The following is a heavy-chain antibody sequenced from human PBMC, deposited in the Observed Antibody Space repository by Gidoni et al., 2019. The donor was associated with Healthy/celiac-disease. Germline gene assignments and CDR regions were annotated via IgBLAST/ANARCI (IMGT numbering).Heavy chain of an antibody. V-gene: IGHV3-48*01. CDR3: ARVSAAAGPVYGMDV. J-gene: IGHJ6*02. D-gene: IGHD6-13*01. CDR2: SSSSSSTI. Sequence: EVQLVESGGGLVQPGGSLRLSCAASGFTFISFSMNWVRQAPGKGLVWVSYSSSSSSTIYYADSVKGRFTISRDNAKNSLYLQMNSLRAEDTAVYYCARVSAAAGPVYGMDVWGQGTTVTVSS. CDR1: GFTFISFS.